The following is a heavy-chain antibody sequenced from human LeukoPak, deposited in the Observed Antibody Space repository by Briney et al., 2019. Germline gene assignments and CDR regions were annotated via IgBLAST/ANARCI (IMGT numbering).Heavy chain of an antibody. J-gene: IGHJ4*02. CDR1: SGSINSYW. V-gene: IGHV4-4*07. CDR3: ARAGYTISSYRFDY. D-gene: IGHD3-16*02. CDR2: IYTTGMT. Sequence: SETPSLTCSVSSGSINSYWWSWIRQPAGKGLEFIGRIYTTGMTNYNPSLKSRVSMSVDTSKNQFSLELRSVTAADTAVYFCARAGYTISSYRFDYWGQGALVTVSS.